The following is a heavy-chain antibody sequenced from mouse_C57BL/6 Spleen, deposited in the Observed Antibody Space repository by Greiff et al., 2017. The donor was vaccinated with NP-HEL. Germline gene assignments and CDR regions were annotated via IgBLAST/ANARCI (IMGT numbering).Heavy chain of an antibody. Sequence: EVMLVESGGGLVKPGGSLKLSCAASGFTFSSYAMSWVRQTPEKRLEWVATISDGGSYTYYPDNVKGRFTISRDNAKNNLYLQMSHLKSEDTAMYYCARDRIYYGSSRYAMDYWGQGTSVTVSS. V-gene: IGHV5-4*01. CDR2: ISDGGSYT. D-gene: IGHD1-1*01. CDR1: GFTFSSYA. J-gene: IGHJ4*01. CDR3: ARDRIYYGSSRYAMDY.